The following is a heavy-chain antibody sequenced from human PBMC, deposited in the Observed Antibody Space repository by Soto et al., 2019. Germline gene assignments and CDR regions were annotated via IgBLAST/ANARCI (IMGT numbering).Heavy chain of an antibody. D-gene: IGHD2-15*01. CDR3: ARRGSR. CDR1: GFTFSSSE. V-gene: IGHV3-48*03. J-gene: IGHJ3*01. Sequence: EVQLVESGGGLVQPGGSLRLSCAASGFTFSSSEMYRVRQAPGKGLEWISYIHPGGQTIFYAESVKGRFTISRDNAKHSVYLQMNSLRAEVTAVYYCARRGSRWGRGTKVTVSS. CDR2: IHPGGQTI.